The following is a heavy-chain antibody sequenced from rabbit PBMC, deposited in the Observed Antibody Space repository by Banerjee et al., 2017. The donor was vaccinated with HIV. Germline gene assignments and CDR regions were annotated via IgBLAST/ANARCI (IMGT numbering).Heavy chain of an antibody. CDR1: GFSFSSSYW. V-gene: IGHV1S40*01. J-gene: IGHJ6*01. Sequence: QSLEESGGDLVKPGASLTLTCTASGFSFSSSYWICWVRQAPGKGLEWIACIYGGSSGSTYYASWAKGRFTISKTSSTTVTLQMTSLTAADTATYFCARDRYVVDPGGMDLWGPGTLVTVS. CDR3: ARDRYVVDPGGMDL. D-gene: IGHD7-1*01. CDR2: IYGGSSGST.